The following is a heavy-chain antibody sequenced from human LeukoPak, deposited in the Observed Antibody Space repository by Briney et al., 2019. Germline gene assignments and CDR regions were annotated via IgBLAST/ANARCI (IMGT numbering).Heavy chain of an antibody. CDR3: AKDAIGQYRPYYFDC. CDR1: GITLSNYA. V-gene: IGHV3-23*01. J-gene: IGHJ4*02. D-gene: IGHD3-16*02. Sequence: PGGSLRLSCVVSGITLSNYAMSWVRQAPGKGLEWVSGISESGGSTKYADSVKGRFTISRDNSLNTVYLQMSSLRAEDTAVYYCAKDAIGQYRPYYFDCWGQGALVTVSS. CDR2: ISESGGST.